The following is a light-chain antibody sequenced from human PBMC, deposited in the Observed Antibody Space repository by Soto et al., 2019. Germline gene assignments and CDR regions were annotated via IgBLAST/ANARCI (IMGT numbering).Light chain of an antibody. CDR2: DVT. CDR3: SSFTSSMTNV. Sequence: QSALTQPASVSGSPGQSITISCTGTSSDVGGYNSVSWYQQHPGKAPKLILYDVTDRPSGVSYRFSGSKSGNTASLTISGLQAADEADYFCSSFTSSMTNVFGSGTKATVL. J-gene: IGLJ1*01. V-gene: IGLV2-14*01. CDR1: SSDVGGYNS.